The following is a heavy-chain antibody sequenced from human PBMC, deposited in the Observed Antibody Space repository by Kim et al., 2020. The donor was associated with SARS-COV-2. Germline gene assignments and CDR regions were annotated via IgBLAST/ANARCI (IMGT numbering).Heavy chain of an antibody. Sequence: YNPYLKSRATMSVDTSKNQFSLKLSSVAATDAAVYYCARAYFERSGFSFDFWGQGALVTVSS. V-gene: IGHV4-4*06. J-gene: IGHJ4*02. D-gene: IGHD3-22*01. CDR3: ARAYFERSGFSFDF.